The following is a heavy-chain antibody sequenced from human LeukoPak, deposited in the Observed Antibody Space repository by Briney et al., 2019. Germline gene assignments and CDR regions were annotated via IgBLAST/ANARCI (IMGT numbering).Heavy chain of an antibody. CDR1: GFTFSSYA. Sequence: PGGSLRLSCAASGFTFSSYAMHWVRQAPGKGLEWVAVISYDGSNKYYADSVKGRFTISRDNPKNTLYLQMNSLRAEDTAVYYCARDRVVARFDYWGQGTLVTVSS. CDR2: ISYDGSNK. V-gene: IGHV3-30*04. CDR3: ARDRVVARFDY. J-gene: IGHJ4*02. D-gene: IGHD3-22*01.